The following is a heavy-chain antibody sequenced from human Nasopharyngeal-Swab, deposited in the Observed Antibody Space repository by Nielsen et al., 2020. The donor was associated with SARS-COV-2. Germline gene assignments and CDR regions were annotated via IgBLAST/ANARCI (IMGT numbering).Heavy chain of an antibody. CDR3: ADPPFSEY. Sequence: GGSLRLSCAASGFTFSTSIMNWVRQAPGKGLEWVAVMAFDGRYKHSADSVKGRFTISRDNSKNTLYLQMNSLRADDTAVYYCADPPFSEYWGQGTLVTVSS. J-gene: IGHJ4*02. CDR1: GFTFSTSI. V-gene: IGHV3-30*04. CDR2: MAFDGRYK.